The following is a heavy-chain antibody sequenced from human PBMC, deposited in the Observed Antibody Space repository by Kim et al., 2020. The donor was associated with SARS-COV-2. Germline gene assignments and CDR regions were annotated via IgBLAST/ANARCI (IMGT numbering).Heavy chain of an antibody. J-gene: IGHJ4*02. V-gene: IGHV1-46*01. D-gene: IGHD2-2*01. CDR3: ARAHPAAMSGFDY. Sequence: AQKFQGRSTMTRETSTSPVSMELSSLRSEDTAVYYCARAHPAAMSGFDYWGQGTLVTVSS.